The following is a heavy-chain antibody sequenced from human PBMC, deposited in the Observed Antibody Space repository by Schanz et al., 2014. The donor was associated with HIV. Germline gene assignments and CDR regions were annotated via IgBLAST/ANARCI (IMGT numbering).Heavy chain of an antibody. CDR2: INPKSGRT. D-gene: IGHD4-17*01. CDR1: GYSFSDYY. Sequence: QVQLVQSGAEVKKPGASVKVSCKASGYSFSDYYMHWVRQAPGQGLEWMGWINPKSGRTHYAQKFQGTVTMTRDTPISTAYVDLRSLTSDDTAIYYCARGRGDYDAHKFYFDYWGHGTLVSVSS. CDR3: ARGRGDYDAHKFYFDY. V-gene: IGHV1-2*02. J-gene: IGHJ4*01.